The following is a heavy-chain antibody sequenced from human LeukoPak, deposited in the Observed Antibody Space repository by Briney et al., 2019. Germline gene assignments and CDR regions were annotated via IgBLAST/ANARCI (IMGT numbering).Heavy chain of an antibody. CDR1: GGTFSSYA. V-gene: IGHV1-69*13. D-gene: IGHD3-3*01. J-gene: IGHJ5*02. CDR2: IIPIFGTA. CDR3: ARGRDTYYDFWSGYNSWFDP. Sequence: ASVKVSCKASGGTFSSYAISWARQAPGQGLEWMGGIIPIFGTANYAQKFQGRVTITADEPTSTAYMELSSLRSEDTAVYYCARGRDTYYDFWSGYNSWFDPWGQGTLVTVSS.